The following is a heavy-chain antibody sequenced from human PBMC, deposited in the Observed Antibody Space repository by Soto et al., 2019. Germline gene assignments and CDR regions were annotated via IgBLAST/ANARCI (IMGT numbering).Heavy chain of an antibody. V-gene: IGHV4-59*01. CDR3: AGDREYSYGRGVIDH. CDR2: IYYNDEYNYNITP. Sequence: QVQLQESGPGLVKASETLSLTCSVSGHSRGGYYWSWIRQPPGKGLEWIGNIYYNDEYNYNITPNYNPSLNSRSTMSLDTSKMQFFLNLTSVTAADTAVKYCAGDREYSYGRGVIDHWGQGTLVTVSS. J-gene: IGHJ4*02. CDR1: GHSRGGYY. D-gene: IGHD5-18*01.